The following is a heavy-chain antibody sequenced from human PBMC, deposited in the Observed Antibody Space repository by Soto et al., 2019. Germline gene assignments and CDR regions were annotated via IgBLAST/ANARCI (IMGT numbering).Heavy chain of an antibody. D-gene: IGHD3-16*01. CDR2: IHPSGGGS. J-gene: IGHJ6*02. V-gene: IGHV1-46*02. CDR1: GYPFNTYY. CDR3: AREAMDYPDGMDV. Sequence: ASVKVSCKSSGYPFNTYYLHWVRQAPGQGLEWMGMIHPSGGGSTYAQKFLGRVTMTMDSSTSTVFMELTSLRSEDTAVYYCAREAMDYPDGMDVWGQGTTVTVSS.